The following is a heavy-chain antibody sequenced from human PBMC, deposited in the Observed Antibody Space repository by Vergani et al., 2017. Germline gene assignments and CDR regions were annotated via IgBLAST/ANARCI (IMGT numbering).Heavy chain of an antibody. CDR1: GYSISSGYY. J-gene: IGHJ4*02. D-gene: IGHD3-10*01. V-gene: IGHV4-38-2*01. Sequence: QVQLQESGPGLVKPSETLSLTCAVSGYSISSGYYWGWIRQPPGKGLEWIGSIYHSGSTYYNPSLKSRVTISVDTSKNQFSLKLSSVTAADTAVYYCARRYYGSGYYFDYWGQGTLVTVS. CDR3: ARRYYGSGYYFDY. CDR2: IYHSGST.